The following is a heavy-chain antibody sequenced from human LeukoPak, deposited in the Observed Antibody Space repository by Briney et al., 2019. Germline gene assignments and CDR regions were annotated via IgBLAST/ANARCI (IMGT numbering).Heavy chain of an antibody. D-gene: IGHD2-2*01. V-gene: IGHV3-NL1*01. CDR2: IYSGGST. J-gene: IGHJ4*02. CDR1: GFTFSSYG. Sequence: SWGSLRLSCAASGFTFSSYGMHWVRQAPGKGLEWVSVIYSGGSTYYADSVKGRFTISRDNSKNTLYLQMNSLRAEDTAVHYCARPSPVGPNLFYCSSTSCPLAYWGQGTLVTVSS. CDR3: ARPSPVGPNLFYCSSTSCPLAY.